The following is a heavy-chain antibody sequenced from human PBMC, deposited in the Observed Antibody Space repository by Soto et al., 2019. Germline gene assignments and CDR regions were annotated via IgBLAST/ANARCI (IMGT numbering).Heavy chain of an antibody. D-gene: IGHD3-10*01. V-gene: IGHV1-2*04. CDR3: ARDKVRYYGSGSYSWFDP. J-gene: IGHJ5*02. CDR2: INPNSGGT. Sequence: QVQLVQSGAEVKKPGASVKVSCKASGYTFTGYYMHWVRQAPGQGLEGMGWINPNSGGTNYAQKFQGWVTMTRATSISTAYMELSRLRSDDTAVYYCARDKVRYYGSGSYSWFDPWGQGTLVTVSS. CDR1: GYTFTGYY.